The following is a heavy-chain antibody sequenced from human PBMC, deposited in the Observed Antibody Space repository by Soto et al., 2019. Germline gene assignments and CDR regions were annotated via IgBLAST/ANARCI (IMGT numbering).Heavy chain of an antibody. CDR3: ARADPDASVGY. V-gene: IGHV4-59*01. J-gene: IGHJ4*02. Sequence: TLSLTCTVSGGSMSSYYWTWLRQSPGRGLEWIGYISYSGSTYYNPSLKSRVTISADTSKNQFSLRMNSMIAADTAVYYCARADPDASVGYWGQGTLVTVSS. CDR2: ISYSGST. D-gene: IGHD2-15*01. CDR1: GGSMSSYY.